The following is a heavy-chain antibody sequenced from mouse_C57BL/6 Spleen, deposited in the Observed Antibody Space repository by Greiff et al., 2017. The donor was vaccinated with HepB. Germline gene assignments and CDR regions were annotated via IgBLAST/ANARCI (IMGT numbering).Heavy chain of an antibody. CDR3: ARGGDYYGSSYDPGFDY. D-gene: IGHD1-1*01. CDR1: GYSITSGYY. Sequence: ESGPGLVKPSQSLSLTCSVTGYSITSGYYWNWIRQFPGNKLEWMGYISYDGSNNYNPSLKNRISITRDTSKNQFFLKLNSVTTEDTATYYCARGGDYYGSSYDPGFDYWGQGTTLTVSS. V-gene: IGHV3-6*01. CDR2: ISYDGSN. J-gene: IGHJ2*01.